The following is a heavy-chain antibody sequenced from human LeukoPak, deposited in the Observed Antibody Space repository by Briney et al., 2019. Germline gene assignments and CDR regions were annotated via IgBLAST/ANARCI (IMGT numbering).Heavy chain of an antibody. CDR2: IEKDGSEI. D-gene: IGHD6-19*01. Sequence: GGSLRLSCAASGFTFSNYWMNWVRQAPGKGMEWVAIIEKDGSEILYVDSVKGRFTISRDNAKNSLDLQMNSLRAEDTAVYYCAAGAGWLIDWWGQGTLVTVSS. J-gene: IGHJ4*02. CDR1: GFTFSNYW. CDR3: AAGAGWLIDW. V-gene: IGHV3-7*01.